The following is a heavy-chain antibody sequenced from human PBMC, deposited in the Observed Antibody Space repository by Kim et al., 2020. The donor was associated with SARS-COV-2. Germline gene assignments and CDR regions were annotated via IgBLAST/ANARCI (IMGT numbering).Heavy chain of an antibody. CDR3: ARDGLFYDESGITDS. V-gene: IGHV1-3*01. Sequence: ASVKVSCKLSGFTFSTSALHWVRQAPGQRLEWMGWINRDNGKTKSSERFQDRVTFTRDMSASTVYMELNSLRVEDTAVYYCARDGLFYDESGITDSWGQGTLVTVSS. J-gene: IGHJ4*02. CDR1: GFTFSTSA. CDR2: INRDNGKT. D-gene: IGHD3-10*01.